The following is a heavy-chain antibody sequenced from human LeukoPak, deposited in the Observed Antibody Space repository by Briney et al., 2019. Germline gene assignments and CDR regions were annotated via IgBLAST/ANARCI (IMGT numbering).Heavy chain of an antibody. V-gene: IGHV4-39*01. CDR1: GGSISSSSYY. J-gene: IGHJ4*02. CDR3: ARLCSGGSCYYYFDF. CDR2: IYYSGST. D-gene: IGHD2-15*01. Sequence: PSETLSLTCTVSGGSISSSSYYWGWIRQPPGKGLEWVGSIYYSGSTYYNPSVKGRVTICVDTSKNQFSLKLSSVTAADTAVYYCARLCSGGSCYYYFDFWGQGTLVTVSS.